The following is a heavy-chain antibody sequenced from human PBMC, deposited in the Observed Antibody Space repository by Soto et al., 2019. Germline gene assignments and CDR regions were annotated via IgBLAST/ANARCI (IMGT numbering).Heavy chain of an antibody. CDR2: IDPSDSYT. Sequence: GESLKISCKGSGYSFTSYWISWVRQMPGKGLEWMGRIDPSDSYTNYSPSFQGHVTISADKSISTAYLQWSSLKASDTAMYYCARFDYGSVRPLYGMDVWGQGTTVTAP. CDR3: ARFDYGSVRPLYGMDV. D-gene: IGHD6-25*01. V-gene: IGHV5-10-1*01. J-gene: IGHJ6*02. CDR1: GYSFTSYW.